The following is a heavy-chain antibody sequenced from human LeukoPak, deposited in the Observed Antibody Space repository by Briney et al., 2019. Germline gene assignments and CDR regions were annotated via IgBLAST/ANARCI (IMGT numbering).Heavy chain of an antibody. J-gene: IGHJ4*02. D-gene: IGHD6-13*01. CDR3: ARDSAGNDY. Sequence: GGSLRLSCAAPGFTFSTYWMSWVRQAPGKGLEWVANIKQDGSEKYYVDSVKGRFTISRDNAKNSLYLQMNSLRAEDTAMYYCARDSAGNDYWGQGTLVTVSS. CDR2: IKQDGSEK. V-gene: IGHV3-7*01. CDR1: GFTFSTYW.